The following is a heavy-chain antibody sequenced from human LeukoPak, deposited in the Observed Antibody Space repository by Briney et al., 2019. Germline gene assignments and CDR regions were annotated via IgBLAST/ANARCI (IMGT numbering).Heavy chain of an antibody. Sequence: PGGSLRLSCAASGFTVSSNYMSWVRQAPGKGLEWVSVIYSGGSTYYADSVKGRFTISRDNSKNTLYLQMNSLRAEDTAVYYCAGTTVAPLFDYWGQGTLVTVSS. CDR2: IYSGGST. CDR3: AGTTVAPLFDY. CDR1: GFTVSSNY. D-gene: IGHD4-23*01. J-gene: IGHJ4*02. V-gene: IGHV3-66*01.